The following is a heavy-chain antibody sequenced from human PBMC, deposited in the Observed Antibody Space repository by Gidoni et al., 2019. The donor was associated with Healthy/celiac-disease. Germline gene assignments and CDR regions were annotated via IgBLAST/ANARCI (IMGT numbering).Heavy chain of an antibody. Sequence: QVQLQESGQGLVKPSQTLSLTCTVPGCPIRSGSYYWSWIRQPAGKGLEWIGRIYTSGSTNYNPSLKSRVTISVDTSKNQFSLKLSSVTAADTAVYYCARGWGSSSLTDYWGQGTLVTVSS. J-gene: IGHJ4*02. D-gene: IGHD6-13*01. V-gene: IGHV4-61*02. CDR1: GCPIRSGSYY. CDR3: ARGWGSSSLTDY. CDR2: IYTSGST.